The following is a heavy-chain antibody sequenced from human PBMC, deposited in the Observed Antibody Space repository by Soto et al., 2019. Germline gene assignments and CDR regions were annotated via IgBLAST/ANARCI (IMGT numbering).Heavy chain of an antibody. V-gene: IGHV1-18*04. CDR3: VSDSYTGVRRAVAGIYYGMDV. Sequence: GASVKVSCXASGYTFTSYGISWVRQAPGQGLEWMGWISAYNGNTNYAQMLQGRVTMTTDTSTSTAYMELRSLRSDETAAYYCVSDSYTGVRRAVAGIYYGMDVWGQGTTVTVSS. D-gene: IGHD6-19*01. CDR1: GYTFTSYG. CDR2: ISAYNGNT. J-gene: IGHJ6*02.